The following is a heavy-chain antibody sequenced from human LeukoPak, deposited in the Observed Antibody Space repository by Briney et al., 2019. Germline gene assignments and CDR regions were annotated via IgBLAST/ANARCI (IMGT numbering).Heavy chain of an antibody. CDR1: GYTFTSYD. D-gene: IGHD3-10*01. J-gene: IGHJ4*02. CDR2: MNPNSVNT. V-gene: IGHV1-8*01. CDR3: ARAMVRGVETFDY. Sequence: ASVKVSCKPSGYTFTSYDINWVRQATGQRLEWMGWMNPNSVNTGYAQKFQGRVTMTRSTSISTAYMELSSLRSEDTAVYYCARAMVRGVETFDYWGKGTLVTVSS.